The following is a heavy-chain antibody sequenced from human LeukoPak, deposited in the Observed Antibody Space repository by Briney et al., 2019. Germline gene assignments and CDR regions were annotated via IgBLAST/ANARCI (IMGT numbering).Heavy chain of an antibody. D-gene: IGHD1-1*01. CDR2: ITSGGTST. V-gene: IGHV3-23*01. CDR1: GFSFSTYG. J-gene: IGHJ5*02. Sequence: GGSLRLSCAASGFSFSTYGMNWVRQAPGKGLEWVSAITSGGTSTYFADSVTGRFTVSRDNSKNTLYLQMNSLRAEDTAVYYCAKDLRLSSWVQLIFDPWGQGTLVTVSS. CDR3: AKDLRLSSWVQLIFDP.